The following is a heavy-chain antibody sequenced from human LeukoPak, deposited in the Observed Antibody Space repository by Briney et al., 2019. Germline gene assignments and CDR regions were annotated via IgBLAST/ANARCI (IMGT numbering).Heavy chain of an antibody. CDR2: IYSDAST. J-gene: IGHJ4*02. D-gene: IGHD3-16*01. CDR1: GFTVSNNS. Sequence: GGSLRLSCAASGFTVSNNSMSWVRQAPGTGLEWVSLIYSDASTSYAASVRGRFTISRDNSKNTLYLHMNSLRAEDTAVYYCSRARGGDGLPFDYWGQGTLVTVSS. V-gene: IGHV3-53*01. CDR3: SRARGGDGLPFDY.